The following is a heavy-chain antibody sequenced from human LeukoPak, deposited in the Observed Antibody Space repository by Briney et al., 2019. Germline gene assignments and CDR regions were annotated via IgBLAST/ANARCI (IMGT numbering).Heavy chain of an antibody. Sequence: GGSLRLSCAASGFTFSSYGMHWVRQAPGKGLEWVAVIWYDGSNKYYADSVKGRFTISRDNSKNTLYLQMNSLRAEDTAVYYCARGLPAAMSWFDPWGQGTLVTVSS. CDR3: ARGLPAAMSWFDP. J-gene: IGHJ5*02. CDR2: IWYDGSNK. D-gene: IGHD2-2*01. CDR1: GFTFSSYG. V-gene: IGHV3-33*08.